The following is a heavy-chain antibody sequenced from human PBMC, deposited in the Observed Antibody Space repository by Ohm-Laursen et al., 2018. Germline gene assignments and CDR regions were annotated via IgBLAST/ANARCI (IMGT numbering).Heavy chain of an antibody. Sequence: GSLRLSCAASGFTFDDYTMHWVRHAPGKGLEWVSLISWDGGSTYYADSVKGRFTISRDNSKNSLYLQMNSLRTEDTALYYCAKALYSSSWYYYGMDVWGQGTTVTVSS. V-gene: IGHV3-43*01. CDR3: AKALYSSSWYYYGMDV. J-gene: IGHJ6*02. CDR2: ISWDGGST. D-gene: IGHD6-13*01. CDR1: GFTFDDYT.